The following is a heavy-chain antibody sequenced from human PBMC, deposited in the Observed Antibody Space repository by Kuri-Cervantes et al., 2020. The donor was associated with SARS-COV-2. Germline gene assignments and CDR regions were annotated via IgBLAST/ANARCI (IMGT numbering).Heavy chain of an antibody. Sequence: GGSLRLSCTASGFTFGDYAMSWVRQAPGKGLEWVGFIRSKAYGGTTEYAASVKGRFTISRDDSKSIAYLQMNSLKTEDTAVYYCARAISSWFDYWGQGTLVTVSS. V-gene: IGHV3-49*04. CDR1: GFTFGDYA. D-gene: IGHD6-13*01. J-gene: IGHJ4*02. CDR3: ARAISSWFDY. CDR2: IRSKAYGGTT.